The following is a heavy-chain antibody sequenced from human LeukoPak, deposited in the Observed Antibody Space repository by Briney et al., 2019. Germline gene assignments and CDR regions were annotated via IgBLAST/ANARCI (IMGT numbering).Heavy chain of an antibody. Sequence: SETLSLTCAVYGGSFSGYYWSWIRQPPGKGLEWIGEINHSGSTNYNPSLKSRVTISVDTSQNQFSLKLSSVTAADTAVYYCARGSAFFDYWGQGTLVTVSS. J-gene: IGHJ4*02. D-gene: IGHD2-15*01. CDR1: GGSFSGYY. CDR2: INHSGST. CDR3: ARGSAFFDY. V-gene: IGHV4-34*01.